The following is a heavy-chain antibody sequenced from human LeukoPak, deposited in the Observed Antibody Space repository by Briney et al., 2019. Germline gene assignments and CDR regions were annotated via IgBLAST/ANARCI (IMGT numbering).Heavy chain of an antibody. Sequence: SETLYLTCTGSGGSISSYYWSWIWQPAGKKLYCIWRIYTSGSTNYNPSLKSRVTMSVDTSKNQFSLKLSSVTAADTAVYYCAREYVDYYDSSGYYYYYYYYYMDVWGKGTTVTISS. D-gene: IGHD3-22*01. CDR2: IYTSGST. CDR1: GGSISSYY. V-gene: IGHV4-4*07. CDR3: AREYVDYYDSSGYYYYYYYYYMDV. J-gene: IGHJ6*03.